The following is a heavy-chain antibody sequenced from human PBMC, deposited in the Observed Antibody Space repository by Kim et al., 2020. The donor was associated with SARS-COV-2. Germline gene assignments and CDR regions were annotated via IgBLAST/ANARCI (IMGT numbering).Heavy chain of an antibody. V-gene: IGHV3-53*01. J-gene: IGHJ3*02. Sequence: GGSLRLSCAASGFTVSSNYMSWVRQAPGKGLEWVSVIYSGGSTYYADSVKGRFTISRDNSKNTRYLQMNSLRAEDTAVYYCARGCSESGYYHDAFDIWGQGTIVTLSS. D-gene: IGHD3-22*01. CDR2: IYSGGST. CDR1: GFTVSSNY. CDR3: ARGCSESGYYHDAFDI.